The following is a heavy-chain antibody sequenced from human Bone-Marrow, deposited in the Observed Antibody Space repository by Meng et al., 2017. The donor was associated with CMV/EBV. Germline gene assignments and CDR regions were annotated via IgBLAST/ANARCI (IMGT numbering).Heavy chain of an antibody. CDR1: GFTFSSYW. CDR2: IKQDGSEK. CDR3: AKEGYYYDSSGNWFDP. J-gene: IGHJ5*02. Sequence: GESLKISCAASGFTFSSYWMSWVRQAPGKGLEWVANIKQDGSEKYYVDSVKGRFTTSRDNAKNSLYLQMNSLRAEDTAVYYCAKEGYYYDSSGNWFDPWGQGTLVTVSS. D-gene: IGHD3-22*01. V-gene: IGHV3-7*01.